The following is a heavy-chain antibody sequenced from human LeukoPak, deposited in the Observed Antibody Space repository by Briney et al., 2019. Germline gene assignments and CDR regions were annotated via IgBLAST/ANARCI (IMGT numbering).Heavy chain of an antibody. CDR2: IQSETDGGTT. Sequence: GGSLRLSCAASGFTFSNTWMNWVRQAPGKGLEWVGRIQSETDGGTTEYAAPVKGRLTISRDDSKTTLYLQMNSLKTEDTAVYYCATLTVRGVINIWGQGTLVTVSS. V-gene: IGHV3-15*01. J-gene: IGHJ4*02. D-gene: IGHD3-10*01. CDR3: ATLTVRGVINI. CDR1: GFTFSNTW.